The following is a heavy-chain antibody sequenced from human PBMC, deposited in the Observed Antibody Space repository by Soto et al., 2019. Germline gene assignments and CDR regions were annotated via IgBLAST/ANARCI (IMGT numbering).Heavy chain of an antibody. V-gene: IGHV2-5*02. CDR2: IYWDDDK. D-gene: IGHD2-21*02. CDR1: GFSLSTTGVG. Sequence: QITLKESGPTLVKPTQTLTLTCTFSGFSLSTTGVGVGWIRQPPGKALEWLALIYWDDDKRYNPSLNSRLTITKDTSTNHVVLAMTNLDPVDTATFYCVQSRCGGDCLQSYSSHSYYGLDVWGQGTTVTVSS. CDR3: VQSRCGGDCLQSYSSHSYYGLDV. J-gene: IGHJ6*02.